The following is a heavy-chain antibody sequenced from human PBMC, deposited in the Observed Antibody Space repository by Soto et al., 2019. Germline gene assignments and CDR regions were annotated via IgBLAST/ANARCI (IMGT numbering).Heavy chain of an antibody. CDR2: MSDDGSNK. V-gene: IGHV3-30-3*01. J-gene: IGHJ4*02. CDR3: ARPRGFGVIINFFDY. CDR1: GFTFSSFA. D-gene: IGHD3-3*01. Sequence: QVQLVESGGGVVQPGRSLRLSCAASGFTFSSFAMPWVRQAPGKGLERVAVMSDDGSNKYYADSVKCRFTISRDNSKNTVYLQMNSLRAEDTAVYYCARPRGFGVIINFFDYWGQGTLVTVSS.